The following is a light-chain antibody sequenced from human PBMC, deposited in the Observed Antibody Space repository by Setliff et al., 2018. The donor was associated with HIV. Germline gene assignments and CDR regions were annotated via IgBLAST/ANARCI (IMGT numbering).Light chain of an antibody. Sequence: QSVLTQPRSVSGSRGQSVILSCTGASNDVGAYDYVSWYQQHPGKTPKLIIYDVSKRPSGVPARFSGSKSGNAASLTISGLQPDDEADYYCTSYAGSRTFDVFGTGTKVTVL. V-gene: IGLV2-11*01. CDR2: DVS. CDR3: TSYAGSRTFDV. J-gene: IGLJ1*01. CDR1: SNDVGAYDY.